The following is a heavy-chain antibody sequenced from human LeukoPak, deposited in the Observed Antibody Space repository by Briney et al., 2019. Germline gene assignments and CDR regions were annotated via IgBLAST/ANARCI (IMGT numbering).Heavy chain of an antibody. V-gene: IGHV3-30*18. D-gene: IGHD1-26*01. CDR2: ISYDGSYK. Sequence: GGSLRLSCAASGFTFNSYGMHWVRQAPGKGLEWVAVISYDGSYKYYADSVKGRFTISRDNSKNTLYLQINSLRADDTAVYYCAKDWYSGSQFRVNYFDYWGQGTLVTVSS. J-gene: IGHJ4*02. CDR3: AKDWYSGSQFRVNYFDY. CDR1: GFTFNSYG.